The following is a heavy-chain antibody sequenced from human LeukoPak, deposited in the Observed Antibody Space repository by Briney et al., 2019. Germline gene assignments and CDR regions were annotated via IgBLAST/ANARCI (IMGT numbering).Heavy chain of an antibody. Sequence: GGSLRLSCATSGFTFGRYTIHWVRQAPGKGLEWVSLAGWAGGTTYYSDSVRGRFTISRDSGKNSVYLQMNSPTTDDTAFYFCAKELDTMFFDYWGQGALVTVSS. V-gene: IGHV3-43*01. CDR2: AGWAGGTT. D-gene: IGHD3-10*02. CDR3: AKELDTMFFDY. CDR1: GFTFGRYT. J-gene: IGHJ4*02.